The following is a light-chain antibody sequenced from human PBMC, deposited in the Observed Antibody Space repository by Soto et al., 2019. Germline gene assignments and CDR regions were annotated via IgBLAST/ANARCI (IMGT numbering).Light chain of an antibody. J-gene: IGKJ1*01. CDR1: QNIYTY. CDR2: KAS. Sequence: RQRIPSRYFLSPGVRGRVTIARLASQNIYTYLNWYQQKPGKAPKLLIYKASTLKSGVPSRFSGSGSGTEFTLTIITLQPDGFATYNCQHHSTYSEAFGRRSMVDI. V-gene: IGKV1-5*03. CDR3: QHHSTYSEA.